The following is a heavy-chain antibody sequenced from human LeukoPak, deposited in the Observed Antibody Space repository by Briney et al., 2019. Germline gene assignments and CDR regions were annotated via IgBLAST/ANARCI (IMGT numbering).Heavy chain of an antibody. V-gene: IGHV4-28*01. Sequence: SETLSLTCAVSGYSISSSNWWGWIRPPPGKGLEWIGYIYYSGSTYYNPSLKSRVTMSVDTSKNQFSLKLSSVTAVDTAVYYCARIANLDYFDYWGQGTLVTVSS. CDR3: ARIANLDYFDY. CDR1: GYSISSSNW. CDR2: IYYSGST. J-gene: IGHJ4*02.